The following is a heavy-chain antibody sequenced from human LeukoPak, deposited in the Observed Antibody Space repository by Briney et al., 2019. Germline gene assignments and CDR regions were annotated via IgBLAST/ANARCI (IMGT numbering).Heavy chain of an antibody. D-gene: IGHD6-13*01. CDR2: ISSYNGNT. V-gene: IGHV1-18*01. Sequence: ASVRVSCKASGYTFTSYGFSWVRQAPGRGLEWMGWISSYNGNTDYPQNLQGRVTLTTDTSTSTAYMELRSLRSDDTAVYYCARGTIAAARSAPKRYYFDYWGQGTLVTVSS. J-gene: IGHJ4*02. CDR3: ARGTIAAARSAPKRYYFDY. CDR1: GYTFTSYG.